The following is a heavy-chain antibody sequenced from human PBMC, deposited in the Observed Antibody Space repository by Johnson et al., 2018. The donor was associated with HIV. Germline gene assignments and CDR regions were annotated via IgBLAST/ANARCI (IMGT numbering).Heavy chain of an antibody. CDR2: IYSDGST. CDR3: ARLKNGAFDI. Sequence: EVQLVESGGGLIQPGGSLRLSCAASGFTVSSNYMSWVRQAPGKGLEWVSIIYSDGSTYFAESVKGRFPISRDNSKNTLFLQMNSLRVEDTAVYYCARLKNGAFDIWGQGTMVTVSS. D-gene: IGHD2-8*01. V-gene: IGHV3-53*01. CDR1: GFTVSSNY. J-gene: IGHJ3*02.